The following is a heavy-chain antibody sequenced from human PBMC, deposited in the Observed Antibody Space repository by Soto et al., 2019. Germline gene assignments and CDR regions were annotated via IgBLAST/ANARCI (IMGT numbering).Heavy chain of an antibody. CDR2: ISYDGSNK. CDR1: GFRFSDYS. D-gene: IGHD3-10*01. Sequence: GGSLRLSCAASGFRFSDYSMNWVRQAPGRGLEWVAVISYDGSNKYYADSVKGRFTISRDNSKNTLYLQMNSLRAEDTAVYYCARAHGVGGYYYYGMDVWGQGTTVTVSS. V-gene: IGHV3-30-3*01. J-gene: IGHJ6*02. CDR3: ARAHGVGGYYYYGMDV.